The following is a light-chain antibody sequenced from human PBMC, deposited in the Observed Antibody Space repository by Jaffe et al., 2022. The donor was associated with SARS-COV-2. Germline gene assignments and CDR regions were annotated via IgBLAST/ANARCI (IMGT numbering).Light chain of an antibody. CDR1: TSNIGKRY. CDR2: EDN. Sequence: QSVLTQPPSVSAAPGQKVTISCSGSTSNIGKRYVSWYQQFPGTAPKLLIYEDNKRPSGIPDRFSGSKSGTSATLGITGLQTGDEADYYCGAWDISLSGGVFGGGTRLTVL. J-gene: IGLJ3*02. CDR3: GAWDISLSGGV. V-gene: IGLV1-51*02.